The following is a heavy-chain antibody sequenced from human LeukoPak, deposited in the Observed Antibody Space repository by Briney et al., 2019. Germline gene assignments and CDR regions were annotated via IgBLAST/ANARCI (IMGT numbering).Heavy chain of an antibody. CDR2: VFYSGGT. V-gene: IGHV4-39*01. J-gene: IGHJ1*01. CDR1: GGSIANSHYY. D-gene: IGHD3-3*01. CDR3: ASYYYPNTDGYYGRYFHH. Sequence: SETLSLTCTVSGGSIANSHYYWGWIRQTPRNGLEWIANVFYSGGTYYNPSLKSRVTISRDTSKDQFSLKLTSVTAADTAVYFCASYYYPNTDGYYGRYFHHWGQGTLVIVSS.